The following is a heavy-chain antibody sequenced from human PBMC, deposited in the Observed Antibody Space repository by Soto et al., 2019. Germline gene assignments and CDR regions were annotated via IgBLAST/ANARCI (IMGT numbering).Heavy chain of an antibody. CDR1: GGTFSSYA. J-gene: IGHJ4*02. D-gene: IGHD6-19*01. CDR2: IIPIFGTA. CDR3: ARVRRSSGWYMVAANDDY. Sequence: GASVKVSCKASGGTFSSYAISWVRQAPGQGLEWMGGIIPIFGTASYAQKFQGRVTITADESTSTAYMELRSLRSDDTAVYYCARVRRSSGWYMVAANDDYCGQGTPVTVSP. V-gene: IGHV1-69*13.